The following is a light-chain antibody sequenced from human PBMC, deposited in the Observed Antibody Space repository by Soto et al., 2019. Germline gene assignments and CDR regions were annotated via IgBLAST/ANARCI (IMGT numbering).Light chain of an antibody. J-gene: IGLJ2*01. CDR1: SGHSSYA. CDR2: LNSDGSH. CDR3: QTWGTGPVV. V-gene: IGLV4-69*01. Sequence: QPVLTQSPSASASLGASVKLTRTLSSGHSSYAIAWHQQQPEKGPRYLMKLNSDGSHSKGDGIPDRFSGSSSGAERYLTISSLQSEDEADYYCQTWGTGPVVFGGGTKLTVL.